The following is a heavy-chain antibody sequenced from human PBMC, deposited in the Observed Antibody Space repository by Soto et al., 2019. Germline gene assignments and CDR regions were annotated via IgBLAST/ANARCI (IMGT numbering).Heavy chain of an antibody. V-gene: IGHV1-3*01. Sequence: ASVKVSCKASGYTFINYAMHWVRQAPGQSLEWMGWINAGNGNTKYSQKFQGRVTITRDTSASTVYMELSSLRSEDTAVYYCARAWTYCSGGSCSYFDYWGQGTLVTVSS. D-gene: IGHD2-15*01. J-gene: IGHJ4*02. CDR1: GYTFINYA. CDR2: INAGNGNT. CDR3: ARAWTYCSGGSCSYFDY.